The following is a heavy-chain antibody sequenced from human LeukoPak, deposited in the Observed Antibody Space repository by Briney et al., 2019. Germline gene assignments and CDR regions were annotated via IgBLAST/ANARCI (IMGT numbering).Heavy chain of an antibody. J-gene: IGHJ5*02. CDR1: GGSISSYY. D-gene: IGHD2-2*02. Sequence: TSETLSLTCTVSGGSISSYYWSWIRQPAGKGLEWIGRIYTSGSTNYNPSLKSRVTMSVDTSKNQFSLKLSSVTAADTAVYYCARDYGGIVVVPAAIQGYNWSDPWGQGTLVTVSS. CDR3: ARDYGGIVVVPAAIQGYNWSDP. V-gene: IGHV4-4*07. CDR2: IYTSGST.